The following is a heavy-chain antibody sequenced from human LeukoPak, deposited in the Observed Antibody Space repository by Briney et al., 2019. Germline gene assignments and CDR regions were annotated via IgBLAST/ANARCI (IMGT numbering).Heavy chain of an antibody. CDR3: ARVQGHALPTNALDF. D-gene: IGHD5-12*01. CDR2: LYSGGST. V-gene: IGHV3-66*01. CDR1: GVIVSSNY. Sequence: GGSLRPSCEVSGVIVSSNYLSWVRQPPGKGLEWVSVLYSGGSTFYADSVKGRFIISRDNSKNTVFLQMNSLRAEDTAVYYCARVQGHALPTNALDFWGQGTMVTVSS. J-gene: IGHJ3*01.